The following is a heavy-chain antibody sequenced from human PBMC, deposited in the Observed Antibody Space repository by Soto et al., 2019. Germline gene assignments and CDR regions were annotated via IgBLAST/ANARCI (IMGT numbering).Heavy chain of an antibody. V-gene: IGHV3-9*01. CDR3: TKDLEQLTWGLHRDGLDV. Sequence: EVQLVESGGGLVQPGRSLRLSCAAAGFTFDDYAMYWVRQAPGRGLEWVSAISWSGGHIAYADSVKGRFTISRDNSKKTLSLQMNSLRAEDTAVYYCTKDLEQLTWGLHRDGLDVWGQGTAVTVSS. CDR1: GFTFDDYA. D-gene: IGHD1-1*01. CDR2: ISWSGGHI. J-gene: IGHJ6*02.